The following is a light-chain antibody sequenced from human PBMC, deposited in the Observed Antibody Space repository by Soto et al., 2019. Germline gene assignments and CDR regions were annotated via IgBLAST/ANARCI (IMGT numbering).Light chain of an antibody. Sequence: QSALTQPASLSGSPGQSITISCTGTSSDVGGYNYVSWYQQHPGKAPKLMIYDVSYRPSGVSNRFSGSKSGNTASLTISGLQAEDEADYYCSSYTSSSALVFGTGTKVTVL. CDR2: DVS. J-gene: IGLJ1*01. CDR3: SSYTSSSALV. V-gene: IGLV2-14*01. CDR1: SSDVGGYNY.